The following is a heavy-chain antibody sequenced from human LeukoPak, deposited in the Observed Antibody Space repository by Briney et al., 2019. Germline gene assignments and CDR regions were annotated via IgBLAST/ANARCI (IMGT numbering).Heavy chain of an antibody. CDR1: GGSISSGGYY. V-gene: IGHV4-31*03. J-gene: IGHJ4*02. CDR3: ASIPPIGGYNWNYDDYYFDY. Sequence: SETLSLTCTVSGGSISSGGYYWSWIRQHPGTGLEWIGYIYYSGSTYYNPSLKSRVTISVDTSKNQFSLKLSSVTAADTAVYYCASIPPIGGYNWNYDDYYFDYWGQGTLVTVSS. CDR2: IYYSGST. D-gene: IGHD1-7*01.